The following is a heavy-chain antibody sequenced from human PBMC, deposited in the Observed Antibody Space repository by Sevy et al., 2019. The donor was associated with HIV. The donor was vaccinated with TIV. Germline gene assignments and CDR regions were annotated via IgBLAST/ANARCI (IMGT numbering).Heavy chain of an antibody. V-gene: IGHV3-23*01. CDR3: AKPGTVGAAYDAFDI. CDR1: GFTFSSYA. J-gene: IGHJ3*02. Sequence: GGSLRLSCAASGFTFSSYAMSWVRQAPGKGLEWVSTISGGGGTTYYADSVKGRFTISRDNSKNTLYLQINSLRAEDTAVYYCAKPGTVGAAYDAFDIWGQGTMVTVSS. CDR2: ISGGGGTT. D-gene: IGHD2-15*01.